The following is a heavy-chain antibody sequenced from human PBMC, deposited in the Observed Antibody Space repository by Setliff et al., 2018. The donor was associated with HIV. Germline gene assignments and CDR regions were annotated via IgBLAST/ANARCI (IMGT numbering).Heavy chain of an antibody. Sequence: GASVKVSCKASGYTFTIYYMHWVRQAPGQGLEWMAVINPSGGSTNYAQKFQGRVTMTRDTSTSTVYMELSSLRSEDTAVYYCARARSVDAFDYWGQGTLVTVS. CDR1: GYTFTIYY. CDR3: ARARSVDAFDY. CDR2: INPSGGST. J-gene: IGHJ4*02. D-gene: IGHD2-8*01. V-gene: IGHV1-46*01.